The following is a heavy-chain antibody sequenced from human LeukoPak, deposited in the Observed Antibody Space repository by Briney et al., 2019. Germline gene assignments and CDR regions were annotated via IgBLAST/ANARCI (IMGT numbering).Heavy chain of an antibody. CDR3: ARVKESSGYYAFDI. J-gene: IGHJ3*02. D-gene: IGHD3-22*01. V-gene: IGHV1-18*01. CDR2: ISAYNGNT. Sequence: ASVKVSCKASGYTFTSYGISWVRQAPGQGLEWKGWISAYNGNTNYAQKLQGRVTMTTDTSTSTAYMELRSLRSDDTAVYYCARVKESSGYYAFDIWGQGTMVTVSS. CDR1: GYTFTSYG.